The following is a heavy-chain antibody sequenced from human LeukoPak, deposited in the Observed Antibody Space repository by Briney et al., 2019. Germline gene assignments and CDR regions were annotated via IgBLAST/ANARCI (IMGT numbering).Heavy chain of an antibody. J-gene: IGHJ3*02. CDR2: IYSGGST. Sequence: GGSLRLSCAVSGFIVSSNYMSWVRQAPGKGLEWVSVIYSGGSTYYADSVKGRFTISRDNSKNTLYLQMNSLRAEDTAVYYCARGITMVRGVIIPDDAFDIWGQGTMVTVSS. CDR1: GFIVSSNY. D-gene: IGHD3-10*01. V-gene: IGHV3-53*01. CDR3: ARGITMVRGVIIPDDAFDI.